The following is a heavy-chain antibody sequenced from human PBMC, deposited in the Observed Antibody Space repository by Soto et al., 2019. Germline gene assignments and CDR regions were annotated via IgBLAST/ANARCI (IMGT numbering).Heavy chain of an antibody. J-gene: IGHJ5*02. D-gene: IGHD3-10*01. V-gene: IGHV3-7*05. CDR2: IDQDGGEK. CDR1: GFTFSNYW. CDR3: ARGGHWFDP. Sequence: EVQLVESGGGLVQPGGSLRLSCAASGFTFSNYWMAWVRQAPGKGLEWVANIDQDGGEKYYVDSVKGRFTISRDNAQNSLYLHMNSLRAEDTAVYYCARGGHWFDPWGQGTLVTVSS.